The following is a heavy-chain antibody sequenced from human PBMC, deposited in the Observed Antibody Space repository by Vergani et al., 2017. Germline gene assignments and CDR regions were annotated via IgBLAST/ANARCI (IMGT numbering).Heavy chain of an antibody. CDR2: IKQDGSEK. J-gene: IGHJ4*02. CDR1: GFTFSDYW. V-gene: IGHV3-7*01. Sequence: EVHLVESGGDLVQPGGSLRLSYAASGFTFSDYWMSWLRQTPGKGLEWVAYIKQDGSEKYYVDSVQGRFTISRDNAKDSLYLQMNSLRAEDTAVYYCARGAQPGYWGQGTLVTVSS. CDR3: ARGAQPGY.